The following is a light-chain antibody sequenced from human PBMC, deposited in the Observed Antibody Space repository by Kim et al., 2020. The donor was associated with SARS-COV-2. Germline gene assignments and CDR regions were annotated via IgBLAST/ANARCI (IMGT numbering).Light chain of an antibody. CDR2: AAS. CDR1: QNIGSY. J-gene: IGKJ2*01. CDR3: QQGYSTPYT. V-gene: IGKV1-39*01. Sequence: TSVGDRVPISCRANQNIGSYLSWFQQTPGKAPKLLIYAASSLQSGVPSRFSGSGSVTDFTLTISSLQPEDVATYFCQQGYSTPYTFGQGTKVDIK.